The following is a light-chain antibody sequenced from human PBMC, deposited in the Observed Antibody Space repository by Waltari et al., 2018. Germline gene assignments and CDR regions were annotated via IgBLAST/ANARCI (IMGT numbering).Light chain of an antibody. CDR1: QDISSW. Sequence: ETQMSQSPSSVPASVGDRVTITCRASQDISSWLAWYQQKPGTAPKLLIYGASSLQTGVPSRFSGSRSGTDFTLTITNLQPEDFATYYCLQANSFPYTFGQGTKLEIK. CDR2: GAS. CDR3: LQANSFPYT. J-gene: IGKJ2*01. V-gene: IGKV1-12*01.